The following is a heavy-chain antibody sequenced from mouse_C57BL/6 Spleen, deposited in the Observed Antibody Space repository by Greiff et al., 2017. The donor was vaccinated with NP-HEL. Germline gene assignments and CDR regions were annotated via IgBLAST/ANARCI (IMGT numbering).Heavy chain of an antibody. CDR2: IYPGGGYT. CDR3: AREGGYDGNYFDY. J-gene: IGHJ2*01. Sequence: QVQLKESGAELVRPGTSVKMSCKASGYTFTNYWIGWAKQRPGHGLEWIGDIYPGGGYTNYNEKFKGKATLTADKSSSTAYMQFSSLTSEDSAIYYCAREGGYDGNYFDYWGQGTTLTVSS. D-gene: IGHD2-2*01. V-gene: IGHV1-63*01. CDR1: GYTFTNYW.